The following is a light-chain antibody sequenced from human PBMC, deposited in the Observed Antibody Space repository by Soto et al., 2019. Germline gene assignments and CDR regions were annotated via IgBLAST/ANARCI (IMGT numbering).Light chain of an antibody. V-gene: IGLV2-14*01. CDR2: DVT. Sequence: LTPAAPLSWAPGQAITISRPGTSTDVGGYKYVSWYQQHPGKAPKLMIYDVTSRPSGISNRFSGSKSGNTAFLIISGLQAEDEADYYCISYTSSDTYVFGTGTKVTVL. CDR1: STDVGGYKY. CDR3: ISYTSSDTYV. J-gene: IGLJ1*01.